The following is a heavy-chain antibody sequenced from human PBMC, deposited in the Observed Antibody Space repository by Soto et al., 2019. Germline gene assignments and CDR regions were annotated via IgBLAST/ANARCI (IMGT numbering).Heavy chain of an antibody. D-gene: IGHD3-22*01. CDR1: GGSFSGNY. CDR2: INHRGST. J-gene: IGHJ4*02. Sequence: SETLSLTCAFYGGSFSGNYWNWIRQPPGKGLEWIGEINHRGSTNYNPSLKSRVSISVDTSKNQFSLRLSSVTAADTAIYYCARGLHTDYDSIGYWGQGTLVTSPQ. CDR3: ARGLHTDYDSIGY. V-gene: IGHV4-34*01.